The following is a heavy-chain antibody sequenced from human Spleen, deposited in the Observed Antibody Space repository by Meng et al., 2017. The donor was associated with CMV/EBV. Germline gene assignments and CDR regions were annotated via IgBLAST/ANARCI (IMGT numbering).Heavy chain of an antibody. CDR3: AGVTVVRGGKFDT. Sequence: ESLKISCTVSGGSISNDIYYWVWIRQPPGKGLEWIGNIFYSGSPYYTPSLKSRVTISVDTSKNQFSLRLNSVTTADTAVYYCAGVTVVRGGKFDTWGQGTLVTVSS. CDR1: GGSISNDIYY. V-gene: IGHV4-39*07. D-gene: IGHD3-10*01. CDR2: IFYSGSP. J-gene: IGHJ5*02.